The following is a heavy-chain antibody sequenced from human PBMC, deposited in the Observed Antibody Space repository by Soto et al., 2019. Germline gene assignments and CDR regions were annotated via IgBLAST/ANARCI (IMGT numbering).Heavy chain of an antibody. J-gene: IGHJ4*02. CDR3: ARDLGGSLWFGELSIWAFDY. CDR2: INSDGSST. CDR1: GFTFSSYW. V-gene: IGHV3-74*01. D-gene: IGHD3-10*01. Sequence: GGSLRLSCAASGFTFSSYWMHWVRQAPGKGLVWVSRINSDGSSTSYADSVKGRFTISRDNAKNTLYLQMNSLRAEDTAVYYCARDLGGSLWFGELSIWAFDYWGQGTLVTVS.